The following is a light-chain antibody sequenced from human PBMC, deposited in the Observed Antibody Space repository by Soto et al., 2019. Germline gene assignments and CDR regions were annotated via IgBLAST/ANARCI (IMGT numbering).Light chain of an antibody. J-gene: IGKJ4*01. Sequence: RTSQSVSSSHLAWYQQKRGQAPRLLIYDTSTRATGIPDRFSVSGSGTDFALTISCLQPGYFAVYHYEGYGAAPWTFGGGTKVDIK. CDR1: QSVSSSH. V-gene: IGKV3-20*01. CDR3: EGYGAAPWT. CDR2: DTS.